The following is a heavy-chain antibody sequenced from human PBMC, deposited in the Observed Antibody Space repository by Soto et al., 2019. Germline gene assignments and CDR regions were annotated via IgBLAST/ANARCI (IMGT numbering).Heavy chain of an antibody. CDR3: AKMVGATLVDY. J-gene: IGHJ4*02. D-gene: IGHD1-26*01. CDR1: GASISSTSSGDW. V-gene: IGHV4-4*02. CDR2: IHHSGNT. Sequence: QVQLQESGPGLVKPSGTLSLTCTVSGASISSTSSGDWWSWVRQPPGKGLEWIGEIHHSGNTNYNPSRKSRVPMSGDTSKNQFPLRLSSVTAADTAVYYCAKMVGATLVDYWGQGTLFTVSS.